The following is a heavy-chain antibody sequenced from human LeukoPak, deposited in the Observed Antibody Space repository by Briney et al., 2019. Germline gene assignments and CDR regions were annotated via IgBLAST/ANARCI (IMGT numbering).Heavy chain of an antibody. D-gene: IGHD4-11*01. V-gene: IGHV3-15*01. J-gene: IGHJ4*02. CDR2: IKSKVHGGTT. Sequence: SGGSLRLSCAASGLTFNDAWMSWVRQAPGKGLEWVARIKSKVHGGTTDYTAPVNGRFTISRDESQNKLYLQMNNLKTEDTGVYYCSGHMTSADYWGQGTLVTVSS. CDR3: SGHMTSADY. CDR1: GLTFNDAW.